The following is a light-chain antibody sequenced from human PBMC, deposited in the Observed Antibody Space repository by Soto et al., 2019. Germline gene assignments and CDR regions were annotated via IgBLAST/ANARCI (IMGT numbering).Light chain of an antibody. J-gene: IGLJ2*01. V-gene: IGLV2-11*01. CDR1: SSDVGGYNY. Sequence: QSALTQPRSVSGSPGQSVTISCTGTSSDVGGYNYVSWYQQHPDKAPKLIIYDINKRPSGVPDRFSGSKSGNTASLTISGLQAEDEADYYCCSYAGSDTGVFGGGTKLTVL. CDR2: DIN. CDR3: CSYAGSDTGV.